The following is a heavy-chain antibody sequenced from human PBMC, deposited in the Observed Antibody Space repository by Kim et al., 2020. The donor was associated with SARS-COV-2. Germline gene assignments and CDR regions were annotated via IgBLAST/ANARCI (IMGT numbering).Heavy chain of an antibody. CDR2: IYSDGSRT. Sequence: GGSLRLSCAASGFPWMHWVRQAPGKGLVWVSRIYSDGSRTAYADSVKGRFTISRDNAKNTLYLQMNRLRAEDTAVYYCAGDYDSGGYSWFDPWGQGTLVTVSS. CDR3: AGDYDSGGYSWFDP. CDR1: GFPW. D-gene: IGHD3-22*01. J-gene: IGHJ5*02. V-gene: IGHV3-74*03.